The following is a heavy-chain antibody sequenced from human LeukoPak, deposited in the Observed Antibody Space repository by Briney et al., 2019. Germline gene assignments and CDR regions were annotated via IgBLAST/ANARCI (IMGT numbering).Heavy chain of an antibody. V-gene: IGHV1-18*01. CDR3: ARESHGGDYYDSSGYYYDFDY. CDR1: GYTFTSYG. J-gene: IGHJ4*02. CDR2: ISAYNGNT. Sequence: ASVKVSCKASGYTFTSYGISWLRQAPGQGLEWMGWISAYNGNTNYAQKLQGRVTMTTDTSTSTAYMELRSLRSDDTAVYYCARESHGGDYYDSSGYYYDFDYWGQGTLVTVSS. D-gene: IGHD3-22*01.